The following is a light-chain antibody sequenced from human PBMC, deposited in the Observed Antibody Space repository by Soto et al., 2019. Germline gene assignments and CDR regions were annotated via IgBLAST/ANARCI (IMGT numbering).Light chain of an antibody. V-gene: IGLV1-44*01. CDR3: SSWDDSLNGEV. CDR2: SNN. J-gene: IGLJ1*01. CDR1: SSNIGSNT. Sequence: QLVLTQPPSASGTPGQRVTISCSGSSSNIGSNTVNWYQQLPGTAPKLLIYSNNQRPSGVPERFSGSKSGTSASLAISGLQSEDEADYYCSSWDDSLNGEVFGTGTKLTVL.